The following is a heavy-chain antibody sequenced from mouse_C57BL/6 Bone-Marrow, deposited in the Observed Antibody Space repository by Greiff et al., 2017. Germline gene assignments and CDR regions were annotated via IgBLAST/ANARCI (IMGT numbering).Heavy chain of an antibody. CDR2: SRNKANDYTT. CDR3: ARDSRQLSPFAY. J-gene: IGHJ3*01. CDR1: GFTFSDFY. V-gene: IGHV7-1*01. Sequence: EVMLVESGGGLVQSGRSLRLSCATSGFTFSDFYMEWVRQAPGKGLEWIAASRNKANDYTTEYSASVKGRFIVSRDTSQSILYLQMNALRAEDTAIYYCARDSRQLSPFAYWGQGTLVTVSA. D-gene: IGHD3-2*02.